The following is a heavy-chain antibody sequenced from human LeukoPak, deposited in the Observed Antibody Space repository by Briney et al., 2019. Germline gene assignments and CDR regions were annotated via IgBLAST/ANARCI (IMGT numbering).Heavy chain of an antibody. V-gene: IGHV3-15*01. CDR3: TTDWYYYGSSGYYPIF. J-gene: IGHJ4*02. D-gene: IGHD3-22*01. Sequence: GGSLSLSCAASGFPFSEVWMSWVRQAPGKGLEWVGRIKSKADGGTADYAAPLKGRFTFSRDDSKNTLYLEMKSLKTEDTAVYYCTTDWYYYGSSGYYPIFWGQGTLLSVSS. CDR1: GFPFSEVW. CDR2: IKSKADGGTA.